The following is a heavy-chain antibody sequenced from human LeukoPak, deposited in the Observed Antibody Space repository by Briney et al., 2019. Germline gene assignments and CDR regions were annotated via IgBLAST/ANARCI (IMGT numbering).Heavy chain of an antibody. J-gene: IGHJ6*02. V-gene: IGHV3-9*01. D-gene: IGHD4-11*01. CDR1: GFTFDDYA. Sequence: PGRSLRLSCAASGFTFDDYAMHWVRHAPGKGLGGVSGISWNSGSIGYADSVKGRFTISRDNAKNSLYLQMNSLRAEDTALYYCAKSNYGYYYYGMDVWGQGTTVTVSS. CDR2: ISWNSGSI. CDR3: AKSNYGYYYYGMDV.